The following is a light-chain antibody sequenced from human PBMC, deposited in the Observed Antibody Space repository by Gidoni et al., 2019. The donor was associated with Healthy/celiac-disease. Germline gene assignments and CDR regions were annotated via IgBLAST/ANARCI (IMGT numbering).Light chain of an antibody. V-gene: IGKV1-39*01. Sequence: DVGRTQSTASLSASVGDRVTITCRASQSISSYLKWYQQKPGKAPTLLIYAASILQSGVPSRFSGSGSVTDFTLPISSLQPEAFATYYCQQSYSTPPIAFGQGTRLEI. J-gene: IGKJ5*01. CDR2: AAS. CDR1: QSISSY. CDR3: QQSYSTPPIA.